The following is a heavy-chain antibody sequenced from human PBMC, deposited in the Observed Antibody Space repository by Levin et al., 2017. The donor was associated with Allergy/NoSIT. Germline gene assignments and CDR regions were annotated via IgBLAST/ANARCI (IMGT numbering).Heavy chain of an antibody. CDR1: GFTFSSYA. V-gene: IGHV3-23*01. J-gene: IGHJ4*02. CDR2: ISGSGGST. Sequence: GGSLRLSCAASGFTFSSYAMSWVRQAPGKGLEWVSAISGSGGSTYYADSVKGRFTISRDNSKNTLYLQMNSLRAEDTAVYYCAKDPTPGPIPMAAARFDYWGQGTLVTVSS. D-gene: IGHD6-13*01. CDR3: AKDPTPGPIPMAAARFDY.